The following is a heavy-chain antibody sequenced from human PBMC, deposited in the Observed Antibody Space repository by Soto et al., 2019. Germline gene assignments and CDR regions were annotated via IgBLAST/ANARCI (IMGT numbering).Heavy chain of an antibody. D-gene: IGHD3-9*01. CDR3: ARTYYDILTGYLD. J-gene: IGHJ4*02. CDR1: GGSFSGYY. CDR2: INHSGST. V-gene: IGHV4-34*01. Sequence: QVQLQQWGAGLLKPSETLSLTCAVYGGSFSGYYWSWIRQPPGKGLEWIGEINHSGSTNYNPSLKSRVTISVDTSKNQFSLKLSSVTAADTAVYYCARTYYDILTGYLDWGQGTLVTVSS.